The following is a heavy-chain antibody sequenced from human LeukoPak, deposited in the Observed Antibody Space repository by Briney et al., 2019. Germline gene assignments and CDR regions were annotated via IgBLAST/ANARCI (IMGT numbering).Heavy chain of an antibody. D-gene: IGHD5-24*01. V-gene: IGHV3-33*03. CDR3: AKAMAATPYFDY. CDR2: IWYDGSNN. CDR1: GFTFSNYG. Sequence: RRSLRLSCAASGFTFSNYGMHWVRQAPGKGLEWVAVIWYDGSNNNYADSVKGRFTVSRDNSKNTLYLQMNSLRADDTAVYYCAKAMAATPYFDYWGQGTLVTVSS. J-gene: IGHJ4*02.